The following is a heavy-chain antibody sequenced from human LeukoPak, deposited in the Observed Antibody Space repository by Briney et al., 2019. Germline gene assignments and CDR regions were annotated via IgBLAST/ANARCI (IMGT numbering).Heavy chain of an antibody. CDR2: MYYSGST. V-gene: IGHV4-39*01. J-gene: IGHJ4*02. Sequence: PSETLSLTCTVSGGSISSNSYYWGWIRQPPGKGLEWIGSMYYSGSTYYNPSLKSRVPISVDTSKNQFSLKLSSVTAADTAVYYCARRERPGYSYGYPTHYFDYWGQGTLVTVSS. CDR1: GGSISSNSYY. CDR3: ARRERPGYSYGYPTHYFDY. D-gene: IGHD5-18*01.